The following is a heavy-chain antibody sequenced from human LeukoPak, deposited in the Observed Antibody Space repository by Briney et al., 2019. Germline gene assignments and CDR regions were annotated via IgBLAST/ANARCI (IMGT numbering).Heavy chain of an antibody. CDR3: ARDTSSWSFGY. J-gene: IGHJ4*02. V-gene: IGHV3-7*01. Sequence: GGSLRLSCAASGFTFSNYWMNWVRQAPGKGLEWVANIKRDGSEKYYVDSVKGRFTISRDNAKNSLYLQMNSLRAEDTAVYYCARDTSSWSFGYWGQGTLVTVSS. CDR1: GFTFSNYW. D-gene: IGHD6-13*01. CDR2: IKRDGSEK.